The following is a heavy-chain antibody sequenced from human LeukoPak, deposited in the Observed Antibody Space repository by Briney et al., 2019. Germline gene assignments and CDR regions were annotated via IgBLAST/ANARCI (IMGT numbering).Heavy chain of an antibody. D-gene: IGHD4-23*01. V-gene: IGHV3-30-3*01. CDR3: ARDETGGFFDY. CDR2: ISYDGSNK. J-gene: IGHJ4*02. CDR1: GFTFSTYA. Sequence: GGSLRLSCAASGFTFSTYALHWVRQAPGKGLEWVAVISYDGSNKYYVDSVKGRFTISRDNSKNTLYLQMNSLRAEDTAVYYCARDETGGFFDYWGQGTLVTAST.